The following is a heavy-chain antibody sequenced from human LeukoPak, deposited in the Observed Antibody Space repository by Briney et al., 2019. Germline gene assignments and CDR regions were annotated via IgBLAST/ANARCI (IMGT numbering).Heavy chain of an antibody. CDR3: ASQMGYYDSSGPARRAHYYFDY. V-gene: IGHV4-4*07. CDR1: GGSISSYY. Sequence: SETLSLTCTGSGGSISSYYWSWIRQPAGKGLDWIGRIYTSGSTNYNPSLKSRVTMSVDTSKNQFSLKLSSVTAADTAVYYCASQMGYYDSSGPARRAHYYFDYWGQGTLVTVSS. J-gene: IGHJ4*02. CDR2: IYTSGST. D-gene: IGHD3-22*01.